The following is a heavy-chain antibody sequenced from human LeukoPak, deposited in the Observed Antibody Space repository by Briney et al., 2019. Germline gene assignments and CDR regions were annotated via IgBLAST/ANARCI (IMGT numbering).Heavy chain of an antibody. Sequence: SETLSLTCTVSGGSISSSSYYWGWIRQPPGKGLEWIGSIYYSGSTYYNPSLKSRVTISVDTSKNQFSLKLSSVTAADTAVYYCAKSKDRITMIVVTYWGQGTLVTVSS. V-gene: IGHV4-39*07. CDR1: GGSISSSSYY. CDR3: AKSKDRITMIVVTY. J-gene: IGHJ4*02. CDR2: IYYSGST. D-gene: IGHD3-22*01.